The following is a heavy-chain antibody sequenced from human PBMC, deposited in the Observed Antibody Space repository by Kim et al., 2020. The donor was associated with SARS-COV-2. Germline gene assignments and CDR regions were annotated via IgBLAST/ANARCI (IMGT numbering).Heavy chain of an antibody. V-gene: IGHV3-30*02. Sequence: DSVKGRFNISRDNSKNTLYLQMNSLRAEDTAVYYCAKSRGSGSPLNWFDPWGQGTLVTVSS. D-gene: IGHD3-10*01. J-gene: IGHJ5*02. CDR3: AKSRGSGSPLNWFDP.